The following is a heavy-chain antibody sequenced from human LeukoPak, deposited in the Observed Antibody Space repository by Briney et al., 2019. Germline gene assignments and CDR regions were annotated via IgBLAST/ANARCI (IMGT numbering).Heavy chain of an antibody. CDR3: ARAEDGSGSYYSGID. J-gene: IGHJ4*02. Sequence: GGSLRLSCAASGFTFSSYSMNWVRQAPGKGLKWVSSISSSSSYIYYADSVKGRFAISRDNAKNSLYLQMNSLRAEDTAVYYCARAEDGSGSYYSGIDWGQGTLVTVSS. V-gene: IGHV3-21*01. D-gene: IGHD3-10*01. CDR1: GFTFSSYS. CDR2: ISSSSSYI.